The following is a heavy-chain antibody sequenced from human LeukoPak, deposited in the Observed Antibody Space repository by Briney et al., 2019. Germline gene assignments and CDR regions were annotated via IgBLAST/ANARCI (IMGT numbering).Heavy chain of an antibody. D-gene: IGHD6-6*01. CDR3: ARGRIMRRWDYSSSSRGYYYYGMDV. CDR2: TYYRSKWYN. CDR1: GDSVSSNSAA. J-gene: IGHJ6*02. V-gene: IGHV6-1*01. Sequence: SQTLSLTCAISGDSVSSNSAAWNWIRQSPSRGLKWLGRTYYRSKWYNDYAVSVKSRITINPDTSKNQFSLQLNSVTPEDTAVYYCARGRIMRRWDYSSSSRGYYYYGMDVWGQGTTVTVSS.